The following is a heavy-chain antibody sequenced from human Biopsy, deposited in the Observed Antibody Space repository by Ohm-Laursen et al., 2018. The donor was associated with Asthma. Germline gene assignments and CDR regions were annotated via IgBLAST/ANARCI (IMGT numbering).Heavy chain of an antibody. V-gene: IGHV4-39*01. J-gene: IGHJ4*02. Sequence: SQTLPLTCIVSGGSITSSSYYWGWIRQPPGKGMEWIGSMYHSGSPYYHPSLKSRATISVDTSKNQLSLKMSSVTAADTAVYFCVRHQYSSSWSTFDYWGQGALVTVSS. CDR1: GGSITSSSYY. CDR2: MYHSGSP. CDR3: VRHQYSSSWSTFDY. D-gene: IGHD3-22*01.